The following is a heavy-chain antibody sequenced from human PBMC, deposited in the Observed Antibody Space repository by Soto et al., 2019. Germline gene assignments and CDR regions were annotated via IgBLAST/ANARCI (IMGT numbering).Heavy chain of an antibody. V-gene: IGHV1-69*13. Sequence: SGKVSCKASGGTFSSYAISWLRQAPGQGLEWMGGIIPIFGTANYAQKFQGRVTITADESTSTAYMELSSLRSEDTAVYYCARGSSGWYNWFDPWGQGTLVTVSS. CDR3: ARGSSGWYNWFDP. CDR1: GGTFSSYA. D-gene: IGHD6-19*01. J-gene: IGHJ5*02. CDR2: IIPIFGTA.